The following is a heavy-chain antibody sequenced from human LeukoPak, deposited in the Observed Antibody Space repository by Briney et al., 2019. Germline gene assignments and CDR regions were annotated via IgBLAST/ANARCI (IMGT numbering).Heavy chain of an antibody. V-gene: IGHV4-4*02. CDR2: IYHSGST. J-gene: IGHJ5*02. Sequence: SGTLSLTCAVSGGSISSSNWWSWVRQPPGKGLEWIGEIYHSGSTNYNPSLKSRVTISVDTSKNQFSLKLSSVTAADTAVYYCARAYGSGRGWFDPWGQGTLVTVSS. D-gene: IGHD3-10*01. CDR3: ARAYGSGRGWFDP. CDR1: GGSISSSNW.